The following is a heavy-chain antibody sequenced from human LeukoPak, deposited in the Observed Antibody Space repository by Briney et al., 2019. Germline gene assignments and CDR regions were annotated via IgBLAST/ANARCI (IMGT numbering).Heavy chain of an antibody. CDR1: GYTFTGYY. CDR2: ISAYNGNT. CDR3: ARSPRGDYTDY. D-gene: IGHD3-10*01. J-gene: IGHJ4*02. Sequence: ASVKVSCKASGYTFTGYYMHWVRQAPGQGLEWMGWISAYNGNTNYAQKLQGRVTMTTDTSTSTAYMELRSLRSDDTAVYYCARSPRGDYTDYWGQGTLVTVSS. V-gene: IGHV1-18*04.